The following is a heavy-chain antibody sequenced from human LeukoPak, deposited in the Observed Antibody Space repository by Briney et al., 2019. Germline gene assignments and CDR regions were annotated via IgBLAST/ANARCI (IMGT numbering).Heavy chain of an antibody. CDR2: IFDNGST. V-gene: IGHV4-59*11. D-gene: IGHD2-21*02. Sequence: SETLSLTCTVSGGSISGHYWTWIRQPPGKGLEWIGYIFDNGSTNFNSSLQSRVTMSLDTSKNQFSLKSSSVTAADTAVYYCARVFRGVVTSNWFDPWGQGALVTVSS. J-gene: IGHJ5*02. CDR1: GGSISGHY. CDR3: ARVFRGVVTSNWFDP.